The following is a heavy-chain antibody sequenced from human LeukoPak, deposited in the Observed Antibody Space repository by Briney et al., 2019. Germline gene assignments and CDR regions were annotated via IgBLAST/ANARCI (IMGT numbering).Heavy chain of an antibody. Sequence: SGTLSLTCAVSGGSISSSNWWSWVRQPPGKGLEWIGEIYHSGSANYNPSLKSRVTISVDKSKNQFSLKLSSVTAADTAVYYCARSIAVAGPTGYFDYWGQGTLVTVSS. CDR2: IYHSGSA. V-gene: IGHV4-4*02. CDR3: ARSIAVAGPTGYFDY. CDR1: GGSISSSNW. D-gene: IGHD6-19*01. J-gene: IGHJ4*02.